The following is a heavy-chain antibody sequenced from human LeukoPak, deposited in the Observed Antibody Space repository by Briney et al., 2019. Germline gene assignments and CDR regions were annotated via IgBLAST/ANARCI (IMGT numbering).Heavy chain of an antibody. CDR1: GFSFSNYG. J-gene: IGHJ4*02. CDR3: ARPIGYCSSTSCYGGDY. V-gene: IGHV3-30*02. CDR2: MQYDGSVE. D-gene: IGHD2-2*01. Sequence: TGGSLRLSCVASGFSFSNYGTHWVRQAPGKGLEWVTFMQYDGSVEFYADSVKGRFTISRDNSKNTVYLQMNSLRAEDTAVYYCARPIGYCSSTSCYGGDYWGQGTLVTVSS.